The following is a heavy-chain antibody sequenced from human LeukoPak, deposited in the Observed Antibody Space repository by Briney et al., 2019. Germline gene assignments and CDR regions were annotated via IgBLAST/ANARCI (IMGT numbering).Heavy chain of an antibody. CDR3: ARDGVGYSSGWYYAFDI. D-gene: IGHD6-19*01. J-gene: IGHJ3*02. Sequence: GGSLRLSCAASGFTFSSHWMSWVRQAPGKGLVWVSRINSDGSSTSYADSVKGRFTISRDNAKNTLYLQMNSLRAEDTAVYYCARDGVGYSSGWYYAFDIWGQGTMVTVSS. CDR2: INSDGSST. CDR1: GFTFSSHW. V-gene: IGHV3-74*01.